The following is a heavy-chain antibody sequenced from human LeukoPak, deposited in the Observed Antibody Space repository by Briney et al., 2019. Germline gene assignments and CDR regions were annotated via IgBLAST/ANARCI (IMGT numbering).Heavy chain of an antibody. D-gene: IGHD2-15*01. V-gene: IGHV3-23*01. Sequence: GGSLRLSCAASGFSFSNYGMNWVRQAPGKGLEWVSVISRSGDSTYYAASVKGRFTISRDNSNDTLYLRMDSLRAEDTAVYYCARARYCSGGTCYSRFDYWGQGTLVTVSS. CDR3: ARARYCSGGTCYSRFDY. CDR2: ISRSGDST. J-gene: IGHJ4*02. CDR1: GFSFSNYG.